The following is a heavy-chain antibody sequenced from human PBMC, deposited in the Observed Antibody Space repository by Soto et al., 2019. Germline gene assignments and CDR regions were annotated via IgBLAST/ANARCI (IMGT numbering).Heavy chain of an antibody. D-gene: IGHD2-21*02. Sequence: ASVKVSCKASGNTFSNYYIHWVRQAPGQGLEWMGTINPSGGHTTYAQKFLGRVTMTRDSSTSTLYMELTSLRFEDTAVYYCAGGGQVVVVTGAFDYWGQGALVTVSS. CDR3: AGGGQVVVVTGAFDY. CDR1: GNTFSNYY. CDR2: INPSGGHT. J-gene: IGHJ4*02. V-gene: IGHV1-46*01.